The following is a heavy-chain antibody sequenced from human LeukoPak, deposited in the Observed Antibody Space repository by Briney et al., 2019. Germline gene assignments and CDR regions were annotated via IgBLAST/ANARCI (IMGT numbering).Heavy chain of an antibody. CDR1: GYTFINFG. Sequence: ASVKVSCTASGYTFINFGIYWVRQAPGQGLEWMGWISAYNGNTKYAQQFQGRVTMTTDTSTSTAYMELRSLRSGDTAVYYCARAHYGDPPGDYWGQGILVTVSS. CDR3: ARAHYGDPPGDY. D-gene: IGHD4-17*01. V-gene: IGHV1-18*01. J-gene: IGHJ4*02. CDR2: ISAYNGNT.